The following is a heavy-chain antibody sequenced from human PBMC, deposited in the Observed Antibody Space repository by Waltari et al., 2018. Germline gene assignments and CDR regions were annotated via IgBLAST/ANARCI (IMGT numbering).Heavy chain of an antibody. J-gene: IGHJ4*02. CDR2: FWHDVSNE. CDR3: ASQSTTLFDY. Sequence: QVQLVESGGGVVQPGRSLRLSCAASGFTFSRFGMHWVRQAPGKGGGWVAVFWHDVSNEYYVDSVKGRFTISRDNSKNTLYLQMNSLRAEDSAVYYCASQSTTLFDYWGQGTLVTVSS. V-gene: IGHV3-33*01. D-gene: IGHD2-15*01. CDR1: GFTFSRFG.